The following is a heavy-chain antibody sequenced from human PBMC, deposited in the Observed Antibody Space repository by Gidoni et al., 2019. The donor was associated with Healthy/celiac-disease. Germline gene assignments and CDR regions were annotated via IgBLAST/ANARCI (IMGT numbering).Heavy chain of an antibody. Sequence: EVQLVESGGGLVKPGGSLRLSCAASGFTFSNAWMNWVRQAPGKGLEWVGRIKSKTDGGTTDYAAPVKGRFTISRDDSKNTLYLQMNSLKTEDTAVYYCTTRIAAAGTAHLHLYYYYMDVWGKGTTVTVSS. V-gene: IGHV3-15*07. CDR1: GFTFSNAW. CDR2: IKSKTDGGTT. D-gene: IGHD6-13*01. J-gene: IGHJ6*03. CDR3: TTRIAAAGTAHLHLYYYYMDV.